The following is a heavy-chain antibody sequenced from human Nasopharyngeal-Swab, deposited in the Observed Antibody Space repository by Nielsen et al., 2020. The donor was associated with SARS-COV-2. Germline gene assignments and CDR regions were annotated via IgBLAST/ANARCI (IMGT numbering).Heavy chain of an antibody. Sequence: RQPPGRGLEWVAVISYDGSNKYYADSVKGRFTISRDNSKNTLYLQMNSLRAEDTAVYYCAKEEITFGGVIVMGIDYWGQGTLVTVSS. CDR2: ISYDGSNK. CDR3: AKEEITFGGVIVMGIDY. D-gene: IGHD3-16*02. V-gene: IGHV3-30*18. J-gene: IGHJ4*02.